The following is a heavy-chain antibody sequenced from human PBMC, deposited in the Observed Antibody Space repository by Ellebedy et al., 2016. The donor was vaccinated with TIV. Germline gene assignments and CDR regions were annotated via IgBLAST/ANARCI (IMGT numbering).Heavy chain of an antibody. CDR1: GGSISSSSYY. J-gene: IGHJ5*02. V-gene: IGHV4-39*01. Sequence: MPSETLSLTCTVSGGSISSSSYYWGWIRQPPGKGLEWIGSIYYSGSTYYNPSLKSRVTISVDTSKNQFSLKLSSVTAADTAVYYCARTNYRYGDEGNWFDPWGQGTLVTVSS. D-gene: IGHD4-17*01. CDR2: IYYSGST. CDR3: ARTNYRYGDEGNWFDP.